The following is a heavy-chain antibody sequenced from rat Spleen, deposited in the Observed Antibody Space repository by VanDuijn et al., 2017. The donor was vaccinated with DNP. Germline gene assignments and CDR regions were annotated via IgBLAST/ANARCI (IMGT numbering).Heavy chain of an antibody. V-gene: IGHV5-22*01. CDR2: IGSPAYAP. CDR3: ARWNSGHFDY. Sequence: EVQLVESGGGLVQPGRSLKLSCAASGFTFSAYYMAWVRQAPAKGLEWVAYIGSPAYAPYYGDSVKGRFTISRDNAKSTLYLQMNSLRSEDMATYYCARWNSGHFDYWGQGVMVPVSS. D-gene: IGHD4-3*01. CDR1: GFTFSAYY. J-gene: IGHJ2*01.